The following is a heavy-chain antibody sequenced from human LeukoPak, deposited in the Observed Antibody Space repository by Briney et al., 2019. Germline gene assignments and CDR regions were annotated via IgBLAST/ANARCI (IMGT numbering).Heavy chain of an antibody. CDR3: ARGVVTAPQTLDY. D-gene: IGHD2-21*02. V-gene: IGHV4-59*01. J-gene: IGHJ4*02. CDR2: IYCSGCT. CDR1: DGSISYFN. Sequence: SETLSLTCTVSDGSISYFNWSWIRQPPGKGLLWIGYIYCSGCTPYNPSLKSRVTMAVDTSKNQFSLMLSAVTAADTAVYCCARGVVTAPQTLDYWGQGTLVTVSS.